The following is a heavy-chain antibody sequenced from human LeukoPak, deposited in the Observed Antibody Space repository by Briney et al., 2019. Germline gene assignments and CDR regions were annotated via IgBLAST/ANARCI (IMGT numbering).Heavy chain of an antibody. CDR3: ARHQKTYSSSWYHAFDI. D-gene: IGHD6-13*01. CDR1: GYSFTSYW. V-gene: IGHV5-51*01. CDR2: IYPGDSDT. Sequence: SGESLKISCMGSGYSFTSYWIGWVRQMPGKGLEWMGIIYPGDSDTRYSPSFQGQVTISADKSISTAYLQWSSLKASDTAMYYCARHQKTYSSSWYHAFDIWGQGTMVTVSS. J-gene: IGHJ3*02.